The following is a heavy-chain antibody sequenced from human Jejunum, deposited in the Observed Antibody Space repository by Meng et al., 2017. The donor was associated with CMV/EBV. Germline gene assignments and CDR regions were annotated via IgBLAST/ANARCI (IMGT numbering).Heavy chain of an antibody. Sequence: SGDSISTYYWSWIRQPPGKGLEWIGYIYYRGNTNSNPSLKSRVTMSVDTPKNQFSLMLSSVTAADTAVYYCARESPYDFWSGFDYWGQGRLVTVSS. V-gene: IGHV4-59*01. CDR3: ARESPYDFWSGFDY. CDR1: GDSISTYY. D-gene: IGHD3-3*01. J-gene: IGHJ4*02. CDR2: IYYRGNT.